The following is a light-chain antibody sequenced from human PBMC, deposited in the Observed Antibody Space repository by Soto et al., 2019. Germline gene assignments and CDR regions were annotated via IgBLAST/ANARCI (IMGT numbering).Light chain of an antibody. V-gene: IGLV1-44*01. CDR2: NNN. CDR1: SSNIGSYG. Sequence: QSVLTQPPSASGTPGQRVTISCSGSSSNIGSYGVNWYQHLPGTAPKFLMYNNNQRPSGVPDRFSGSKSGTSASLAISGLQSEDEADYYCAVWDDSLNSVVFGGGTKLTVL. J-gene: IGLJ2*01. CDR3: AVWDDSLNSVV.